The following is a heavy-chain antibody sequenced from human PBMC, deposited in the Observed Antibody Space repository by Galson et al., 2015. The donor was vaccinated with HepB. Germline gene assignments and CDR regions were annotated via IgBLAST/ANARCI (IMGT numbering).Heavy chain of an antibody. CDR2: VNSDGCNT. CDR3: ASKELYSNGYFDY. V-gene: IGHV3-23*01. D-gene: IGHD2/OR15-2a*01. Sequence: SLRLSCAASGFTFNTYAMNWVRQAPGKGLQWVSTVNSDGCNTDYADSVKGRFTISRDNSKNTLFLQMNSLRAEDTALYYCASKELYSNGYFDYWGQGTRVTVSS. CDR1: GFTFNTYA. J-gene: IGHJ4*02.